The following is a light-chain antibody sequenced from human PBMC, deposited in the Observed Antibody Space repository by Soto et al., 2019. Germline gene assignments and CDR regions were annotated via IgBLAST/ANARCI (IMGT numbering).Light chain of an antibody. J-gene: IGLJ2*01. V-gene: IGLV2-8*01. Sequence: HSALTQPPSASGSPGQPVTISCTGTSSDVGGYNFVSWYQQHPGQAPKLMIYDDTERPSGVPDRFSGSKSGNTASLTVSGLEGEDEADYYCTAYAGSNIPVLFGGGTKVTVL. CDR3: TAYAGSNIPVL. CDR1: SSDVGGYNF. CDR2: DDT.